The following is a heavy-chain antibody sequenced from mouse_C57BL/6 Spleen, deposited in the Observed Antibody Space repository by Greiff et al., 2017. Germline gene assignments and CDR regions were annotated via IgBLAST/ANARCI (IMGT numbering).Heavy chain of an antibody. V-gene: IGHV5-17*01. CDR2: ISSGSSTI. Sequence: EVQPQQSGGGLVKPGGSLKLSCAASGFTFSDYGMHWVRQAPEKGLEWVAYISSGSSTIYYADTVKGRFTISRDNAKNTLFLQMTSLRSEDTAMYYCARSNYSYAMDYWGQGTSVTVSS. CDR1: GFTFSDYG. CDR3: ARSNYSYAMDY. D-gene: IGHD2-5*01. J-gene: IGHJ4*01.